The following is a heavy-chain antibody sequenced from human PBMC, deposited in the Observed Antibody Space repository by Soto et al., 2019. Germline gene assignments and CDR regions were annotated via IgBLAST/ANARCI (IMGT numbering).Heavy chain of an antibody. J-gene: IGHJ4*02. CDR1: GFSLSTSGVG. Sequence: QITLKESGHTLVKPTQTLTLTCTFSGFSLSTSGVGVGWMRQPPGKALEWLALIYWTEDKRYSPTLTSRPTIPRDTPKTRVAVTMTNMNPGDTASYYCAHRRITVVRGAAFDYWGQGTPVTVSS. CDR2: IYWTEDK. V-gene: IGHV2-5*01. CDR3: AHRRITVVRGAAFDY. D-gene: IGHD3-10*01.